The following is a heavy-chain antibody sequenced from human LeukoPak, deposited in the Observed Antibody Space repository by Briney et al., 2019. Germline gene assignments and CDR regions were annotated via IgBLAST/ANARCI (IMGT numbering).Heavy chain of an antibody. V-gene: IGHV4-39*01. CDR2: IYGSGRT. D-gene: IGHD2-15*01. CDR3: ARHPLLQTFDY. Sequence: SETLSLTCIVSGDSISSSNYYWGWIRQPPGKGLEWIGSIYGSGRTYYNPSLKSRVTISVDTSKDQFSLKVSSVTAADKAVYYCARHPLLQTFDYWGQGTLVTVSS. CDR1: GDSISSSNYY. J-gene: IGHJ4*02.